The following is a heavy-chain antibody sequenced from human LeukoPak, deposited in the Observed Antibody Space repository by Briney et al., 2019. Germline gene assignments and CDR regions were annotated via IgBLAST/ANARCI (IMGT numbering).Heavy chain of an antibody. V-gene: IGHV4-39*07. Sequence: PSETLSLTCTVSGGSISSSSYYWGWIRQPPGKGLEWIGSIYYSGSTYYNPSLKSRVTISVDTSKNQFSLKLSSVTAADTAVYYCARDGDTAMVKIDYWGQGTLVTVSS. D-gene: IGHD5-18*01. CDR1: GGSISSSSYY. J-gene: IGHJ4*02. CDR2: IYYSGST. CDR3: ARDGDTAMVKIDY.